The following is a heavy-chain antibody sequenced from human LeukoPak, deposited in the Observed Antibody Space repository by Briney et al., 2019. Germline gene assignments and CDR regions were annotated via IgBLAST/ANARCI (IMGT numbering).Heavy chain of an antibody. D-gene: IGHD2-21*01. V-gene: IGHV3-23*01. CDR3: AKSKLWRGGYYFDY. J-gene: IGHJ4*02. CDR2: ISGSGGST. CDR1: GFTFSSYG. Sequence: PGGSLRLSCAASGFTFSSYGMSWVRQAPGKGLEWVSAISGSGGSTYYADSVKGRFTISRDNAKNSLYLQMNSLRAEDTAVYYCAKSKLWRGGYYFDYWGQGTLVTVSS.